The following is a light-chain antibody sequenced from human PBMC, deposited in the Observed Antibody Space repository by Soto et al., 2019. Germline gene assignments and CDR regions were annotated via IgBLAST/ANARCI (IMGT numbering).Light chain of an antibody. Sequence: EIVLTQSPATLSLSPGERATLSCRASQSVGSSLAWYQQKPGQAPRLLIYDASNRATGIPARFSGSGSGTDFTLTISRLEPEDFAVYHCQQYDDSMTFGQGTKVDIK. CDR2: DAS. V-gene: IGKV3-11*01. CDR3: QQYDDSMT. J-gene: IGKJ1*01. CDR1: QSVGSS.